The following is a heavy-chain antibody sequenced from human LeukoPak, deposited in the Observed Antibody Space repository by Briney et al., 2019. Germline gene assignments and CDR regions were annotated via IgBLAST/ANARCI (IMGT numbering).Heavy chain of an antibody. J-gene: IGHJ4*02. CDR2: ISDSGGNT. CDR3: AKLYGGTYAY. Sequence: PGGSLRLSCAASGFTLSSYAMTWVRQAPGKGLEWVSSISDSGGNTFHADSVKGRFSISRDISKNTLFLQINGLRAEDSAIYYCAKLYGGTYAYWGRGTLVTVSS. D-gene: IGHD1-26*01. V-gene: IGHV3-23*01. CDR1: GFTLSSYA.